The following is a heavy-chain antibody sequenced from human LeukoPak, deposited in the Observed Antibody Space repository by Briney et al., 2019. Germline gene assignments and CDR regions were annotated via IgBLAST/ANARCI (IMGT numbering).Heavy chain of an antibody. D-gene: IGHD1-1*01. CDR2: INPSGGST. CDR3: ARWTGTTGFDY. Sequence: GASVKVYCKASGYSFSSYYMHWVRQAPGQGLEWMGIINPSGGSTTYAQKFRDRVTMTRDTSTTTVYMELSSLKSEDTAVYYCARWTGTTGFDYWGQGTLVTVSS. V-gene: IGHV1-46*01. CDR1: GYSFSSYY. J-gene: IGHJ4*02.